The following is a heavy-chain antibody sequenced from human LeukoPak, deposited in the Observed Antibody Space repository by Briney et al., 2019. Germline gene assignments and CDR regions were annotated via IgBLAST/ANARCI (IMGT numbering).Heavy chain of an antibody. CDR1: GFTFSNYW. V-gene: IGHV3-7*01. CDR3: VQGWRDN. J-gene: IGHJ4*02. D-gene: IGHD2-15*01. Sequence: GGSLRLSCAASGFTFSNYWMSWVRQAPGKRREWVSNINQDSSEKYYVDSVKGRLTISRDNAKNSLYLQLNTLRPEDTAVYYCVQGWRDNWGQGTLVTVSS. CDR2: INQDSSEK.